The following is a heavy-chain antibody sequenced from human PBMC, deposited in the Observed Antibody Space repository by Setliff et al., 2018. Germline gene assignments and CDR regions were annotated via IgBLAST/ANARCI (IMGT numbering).Heavy chain of an antibody. CDR3: ARQRYYDTTGKAFDI. CDR1: GFTFSDYS. CDR2: ISSASRTI. D-gene: IGHD3-22*01. V-gene: IGHV3-48*04. Sequence: ESLRLSCAASGFTFSDYSMNWVRQAPGKGLQWVSYISSASRTIHYADSVKGRFSISRENAMNSLYLQMNSLRADDTAVYYCARQRYYDTTGKAFDIWGQGTMVTVSS. J-gene: IGHJ3*02.